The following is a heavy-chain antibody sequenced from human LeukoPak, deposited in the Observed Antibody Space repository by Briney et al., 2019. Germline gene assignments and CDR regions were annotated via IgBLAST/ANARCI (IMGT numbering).Heavy chain of an antibody. CDR2: IYPGDSDS. CDR1: GYSFTSYW. Sequence: GESLKISCKGSGYSFTSYWIGWVRQMPGKGLEWMGVIYPGDSDSRYSPSSQGQVTISADKSISTAYLQWSSLRASDTAIYYCARRAKAYCGGDCSLASDYWGQGTLVTVSS. J-gene: IGHJ4*02. CDR3: ARRAKAYCGGDCSLASDY. D-gene: IGHD2-21*02. V-gene: IGHV5-51*01.